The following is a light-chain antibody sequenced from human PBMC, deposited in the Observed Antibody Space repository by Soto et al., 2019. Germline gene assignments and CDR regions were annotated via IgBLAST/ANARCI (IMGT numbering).Light chain of an antibody. CDR3: LLAYSGGRV. CDR1: DGPVTSNHY. CDR2: DTT. J-gene: IGLJ2*01. V-gene: IGLV7-46*01. Sequence: QTVVTQEPSLTVSPGGTVTLTCGSSDGPVTSNHYPYWYQQRPGQVPRTLIYDTTNRQSWAPARFSGSLVGVKAALTLSGAQPEDEADYYCLLAYSGGRVFGGGTKITVL.